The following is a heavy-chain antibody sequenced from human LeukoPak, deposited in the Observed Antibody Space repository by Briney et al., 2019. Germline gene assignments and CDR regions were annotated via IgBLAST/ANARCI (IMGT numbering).Heavy chain of an antibody. CDR2: ISSSSSYI. CDR3: ARDSTLYDFWSGYPPRYYYMDV. Sequence: GGSLRLSCAASGFTFSNYGMSWVRQTPGKGLEWVSSISSSSSYIYYADSVKGRFTISRDNAKNSLYLQMNSLRAEDTAVYYCARDSTLYDFWSGYPPRYYYMDVWGKGTTVTVSS. J-gene: IGHJ6*03. V-gene: IGHV3-21*01. D-gene: IGHD3-3*01. CDR1: GFTFSNYG.